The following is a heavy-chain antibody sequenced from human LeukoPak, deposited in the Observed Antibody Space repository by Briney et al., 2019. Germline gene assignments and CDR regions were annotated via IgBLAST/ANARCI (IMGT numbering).Heavy chain of an antibody. J-gene: IGHJ4*02. CDR2: IRGAEGGT. V-gene: IGHV3-23*01. CDR1: GFTINTFT. D-gene: IGHD6-19*01. CDR3: AKAFSSGWSPFDY. Sequence: PGGSLRLSCAASGFTINTFTMTWVRQAPGKGLEWVSTIRGAEGGTYYADSVKGRFTISRDNFENTLYLQMNYLREEDTALYYCAKAFSSGWSPFDYWGQGAPVTVSS.